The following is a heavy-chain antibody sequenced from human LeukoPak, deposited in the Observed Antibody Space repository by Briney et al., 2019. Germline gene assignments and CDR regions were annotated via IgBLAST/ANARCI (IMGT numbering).Heavy chain of an antibody. CDR1: GGSISGYF. CDR3: AREPTSGREPTSGRPLDY. D-gene: IGHD5-12*01. V-gene: IGHV4-4*07. Sequence: PSETLSLTCTVSGGSISGYFWTWIRQPAGKGVEWIGRMYSTGSNNYNPSLKSRVTMSLDTSKHHFSLNLTSVTAADTAVYYCAREPTSGREPTSGRPLDYWGQGTLVTVSS. CDR2: MYSTGSN. J-gene: IGHJ4*02.